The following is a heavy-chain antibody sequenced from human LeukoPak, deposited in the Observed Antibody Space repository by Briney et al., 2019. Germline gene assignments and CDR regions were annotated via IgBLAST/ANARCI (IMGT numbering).Heavy chain of an antibody. CDR2: INPNSGGT. CDR1: GYTFTGYY. CDR3: ARVGAVAGRGTGAFDI. Sequence: GASVKVSCKASGYTFTGYYMHWVRQAPGQGLEWMGWINPNSGGTNYAQKFQGRVTMTRDTSISTAYMELSRLRSDDTAVYYCARVGAVAGRGTGAFDIWGQGTMVTVSS. D-gene: IGHD6-19*01. J-gene: IGHJ3*02. V-gene: IGHV1-2*02.